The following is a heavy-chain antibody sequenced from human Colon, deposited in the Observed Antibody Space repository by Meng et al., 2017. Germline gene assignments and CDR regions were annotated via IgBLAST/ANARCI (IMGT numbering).Heavy chain of an antibody. J-gene: IGHJ4*02. CDR1: GYGFTTYS. D-gene: IGHD3-3*01. V-gene: IGHV1-3*04. Sequence: QVQLVQSGAEVKKPGASVNVSRKASGYGFTTYSMHWVRQAPGQGLEWMAWINTANGNAVYSETFQGRLTITRDASASTVNMELSSLGSEDTAVYYCATDFSPRGDYWGQGTLVRLL. CDR2: INTANGNA. CDR3: ATDFSPRGDY.